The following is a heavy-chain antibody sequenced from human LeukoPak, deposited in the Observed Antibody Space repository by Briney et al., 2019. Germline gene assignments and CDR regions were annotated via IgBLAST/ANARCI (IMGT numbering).Heavy chain of an antibody. CDR1: GFTFSSYS. J-gene: IGHJ4*02. Sequence: GGSLRLSCAASGFTFSSYSMNCVRQAPRKGLEWGSYISSISSTIYYADSVKGRFTISRDNAKNSLYLQMNSLRAEDTAVYYCARLNGSPFDYWGQGTLVTVSS. CDR2: ISSISSTI. V-gene: IGHV3-48*01. D-gene: IGHD1-26*01. CDR3: ARLNGSPFDY.